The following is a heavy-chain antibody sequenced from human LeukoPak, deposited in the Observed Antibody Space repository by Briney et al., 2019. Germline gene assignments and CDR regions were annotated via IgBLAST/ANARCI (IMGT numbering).Heavy chain of an antibody. D-gene: IGHD3-22*01. CDR1: GFTVSSNY. CDR2: IYSGGST. J-gene: IGHJ4*02. Sequence: GGSLRLSCAASGFTVSSNYMSWVRQAPGKGLEWVSVIYSGGSTYYADSVKGRFTISRDNSKNTLYLQMNSLRAEDTAVYYCARDQVMYDSSGERYYFDYWGQGTLVTVSS. CDR3: ARDQVMYDSSGERYYFDY. V-gene: IGHV3-53*01.